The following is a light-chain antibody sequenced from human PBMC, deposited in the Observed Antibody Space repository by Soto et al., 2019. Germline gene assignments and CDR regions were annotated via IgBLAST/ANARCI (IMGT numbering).Light chain of an antibody. CDR3: SSYTTTSTYV. CDR2: EVT. CDR1: SSDVGAYDY. J-gene: IGLJ1*01. V-gene: IGLV2-14*01. Sequence: QSVLTQPASVSGSPGQSITISCTGTSSDVGAYDYVSWYQQHPGKAPQFMIYEVTNRPSGVSHRFSGSKSGNTASLTISGLQAEDEADYYCSSYTTTSTYVFGTGTKATVL.